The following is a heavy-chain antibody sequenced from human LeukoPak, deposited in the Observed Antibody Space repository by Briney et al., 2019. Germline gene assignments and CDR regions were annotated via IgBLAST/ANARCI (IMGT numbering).Heavy chain of an antibody. Sequence: GGSPRLSCAASGFTFTSYSMNWVRQAPGKGLEWVSTISGGGGSTYYADSVKGRFTISRDNSKNTLYLQVNSLRAEDTAVYYCAKGGKWDVTPFDYWGQETLVTVSS. D-gene: IGHD1-26*01. CDR1: GFTFTSYS. CDR3: AKGGKWDVTPFDY. V-gene: IGHV3-23*01. CDR2: ISGGGGST. J-gene: IGHJ4*02.